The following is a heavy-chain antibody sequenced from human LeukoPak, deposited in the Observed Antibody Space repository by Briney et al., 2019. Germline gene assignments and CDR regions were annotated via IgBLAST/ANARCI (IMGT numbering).Heavy chain of an antibody. Sequence: GGSLRLSCGASGFTFSNYAMSWVRQAPGKGLEWVSGINDNGSTRFYAASVKGRFTISRDNFKNTLSLQMSSLRAEDTAIYYCAKGMTISTRVLDIWGQGTMVTVSS. J-gene: IGHJ3*02. D-gene: IGHD4-11*01. CDR2: INDNGSTR. V-gene: IGHV3-23*01. CDR1: GFTFSNYA. CDR3: AKGMTISTRVLDI.